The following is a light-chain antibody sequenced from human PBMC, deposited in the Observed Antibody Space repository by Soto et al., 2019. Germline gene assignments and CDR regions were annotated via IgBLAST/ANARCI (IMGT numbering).Light chain of an antibody. J-gene: IGLJ2*01. CDR2: GDN. CDR1: GSSIGTNT. CDR3: AAWDGSLNNVL. V-gene: IGLV1-44*01. Sequence: QTVVTQPPSASGTPGQRVTISCSGSGSSIGTNTVNWYRQLPGTAPKLLIYGDNQRPSGVPDRFSGSKSGTSASLAISGLQSEDEAEYYCAAWDGSLNNVLFGGGTKLTVL.